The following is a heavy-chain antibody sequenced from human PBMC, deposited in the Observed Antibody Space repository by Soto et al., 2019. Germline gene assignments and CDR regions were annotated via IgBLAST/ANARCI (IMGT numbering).Heavy chain of an antibody. D-gene: IGHD3-10*01. CDR2: IYYSGST. V-gene: IGHV4-59*01. J-gene: IGHJ6*02. CDR3: ARKRMVRGVIEGNYYGMDV. Sequence: SETLSLTCTVSCGSISSYYWGGIRQPPGKGLEWIGYIYYSGSTNYNPSLKSRVTISVDTSKNQFSLKLSSVTAADTAVYYCARKRMVRGVIEGNYYGMDVWGQGTTVTVSS. CDR1: CGSISSYY.